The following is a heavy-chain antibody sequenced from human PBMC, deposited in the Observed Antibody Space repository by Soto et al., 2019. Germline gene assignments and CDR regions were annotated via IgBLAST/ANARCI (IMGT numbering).Heavy chain of an antibody. CDR1: GGTFNNYA. V-gene: IGHV1-69*01. J-gene: IGHJ4*02. Sequence: QVQLVQSGAEVKRPGSSVKVSCKASGGTFNNYALSWVRQAPGQGLERMGGIIPIFNSANYAQKFQRRVTITADDSTSTAYMELRSLRPDDTAVYYCAREVTVASYSFDFWGQGTLVTVSS. CDR3: AREVTVASYSFDF. CDR2: IIPIFNSA. D-gene: IGHD5-12*01.